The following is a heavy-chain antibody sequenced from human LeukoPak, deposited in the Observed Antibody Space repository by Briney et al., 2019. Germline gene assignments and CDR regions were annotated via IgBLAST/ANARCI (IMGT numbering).Heavy chain of an antibody. CDR3: ARGNRYCSSTSCYGLDY. J-gene: IGHJ4*02. V-gene: IGHV1-8*03. CDR2: MNPNSGNT. D-gene: IGHD2-2*01. CDR1: GYTFTSDD. Sequence: ASVKVSCKASGYTFTSDDINWVRQATGQGLEWMGWMNPNSGNTGYAQKFQGRVTITKNTSISTAYMELSGLRSEDTAVYYCARGNRYCSSTSCYGLDYWGQGTLVTASS.